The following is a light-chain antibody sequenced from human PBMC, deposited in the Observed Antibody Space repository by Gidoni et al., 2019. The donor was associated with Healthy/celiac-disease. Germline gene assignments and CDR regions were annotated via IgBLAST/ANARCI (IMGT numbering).Light chain of an antibody. Sequence: QSALTQPVSVSGSPGQSITISCTGTSSDVGGYNYVSWYQQHPGKAPTLMIYDVSNRPSGVSNRFSGSKSGNTASLTISGLQAEDEADYYCSSYTSSSTLVFGGGTKLTVL. CDR2: DVS. J-gene: IGLJ3*02. CDR1: SSDVGGYNY. V-gene: IGLV2-14*01. CDR3: SSYTSSSTLV.